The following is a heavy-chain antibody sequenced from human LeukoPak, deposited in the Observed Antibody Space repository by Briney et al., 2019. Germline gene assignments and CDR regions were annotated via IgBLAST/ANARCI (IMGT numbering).Heavy chain of an antibody. CDR3: ARVYYSNSYDYWYFDL. J-gene: IGHJ2*01. Sequence: NPSETLSLTCTVSGGSISTSSYYWSWIRQPPGKGLEWIGHIYYSGSTNYNPSLKSRVTITVDTSKNQFSLKLSSVTAADTAVYYCARVYYSNSYDYWYFDLRGRGTLVTVSS. CDR2: IYYSGST. D-gene: IGHD6-13*01. V-gene: IGHV4-61*01. CDR1: GGSISTSSYY.